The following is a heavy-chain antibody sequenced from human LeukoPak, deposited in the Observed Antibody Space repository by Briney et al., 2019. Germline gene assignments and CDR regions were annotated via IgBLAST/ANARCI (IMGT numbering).Heavy chain of an antibody. CDR2: ITPSGGST. CDR1: GYTFTSYY. D-gene: IGHD2-15*01. J-gene: IGHJ4*02. CDR3: AICSGGSCYSRGGVDY. Sequence: ASVKVSCKASGYTFTSYYMHWVRQAPGQGLEWMGIITPSGGSTSYAQKFQCRVTMTRDTSTSTVYMELSSLRSEDTAVYYCAICSGGSCYSRGGVDYWGQGTLVTVSS. V-gene: IGHV1-46*03.